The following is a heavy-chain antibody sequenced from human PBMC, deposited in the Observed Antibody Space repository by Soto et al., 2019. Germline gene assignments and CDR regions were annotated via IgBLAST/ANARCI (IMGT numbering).Heavy chain of an antibody. CDR1: GFSLSTSGVG. V-gene: IGHV2-5*01. CDR3: AHRRRIGEVAYSAWFDP. Sequence: SGPTLVNPTQTLTLTCTFSGFSLSTSGVGVGWIRQPPGKAPEWLALIYWNNDKRYSPSLESRLTITKDTSKNQVVLTMTNMDPVDTATYYCAHRRRIGEVAYSAWFDPWGQGILVTVS. J-gene: IGHJ5*02. CDR2: IYWNNDK. D-gene: IGHD4-4*01.